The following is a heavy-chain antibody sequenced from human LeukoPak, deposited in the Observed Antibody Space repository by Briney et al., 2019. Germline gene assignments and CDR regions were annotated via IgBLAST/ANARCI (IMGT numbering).Heavy chain of an antibody. V-gene: IGHV3-23*01. J-gene: IGHJ4*02. CDR2: ISGSGGST. CDR3: AKSWDSSGYYYYYFDY. Sequence: PGGSLRLPCAASGFTFSSYAMSWVRQAPGKGLEWVSAISGSGGSTYYADSVKGRFTISRDNSKNTLYLQMNSLRAEDTAVYYCAKSWDSSGYYYYYFDYWGQGTLVTVSS. D-gene: IGHD3-22*01. CDR1: GFTFSSYA.